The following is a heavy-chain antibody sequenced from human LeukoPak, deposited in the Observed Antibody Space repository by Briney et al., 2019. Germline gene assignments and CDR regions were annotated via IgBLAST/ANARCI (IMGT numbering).Heavy chain of an antibody. CDR2: ISYNGINE. Sequence: GGSLRLSCSGSGFTFNSFSMHWVRQAPGKGLEWMAVISYNGINEYYADSVKGRFTISRDNSKSTLLLQMNSLRAEDTAVYYCAKVRWDNSGWYYLDSWGQGTLVTVSS. D-gene: IGHD6-19*01. CDR1: GFTFNSFS. V-gene: IGHV3-30*04. CDR3: AKVRWDNSGWYYLDS. J-gene: IGHJ4*02.